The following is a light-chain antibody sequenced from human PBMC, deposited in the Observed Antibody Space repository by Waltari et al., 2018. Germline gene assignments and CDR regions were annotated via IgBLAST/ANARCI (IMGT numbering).Light chain of an antibody. CDR2: ANS. CDR1: DTNIGSGYD. V-gene: IGLV1-40*01. J-gene: IGLJ2*01. Sequence: QSVLTQTPSVSGAPGQTVTLSCTGGDTNIGSGYDVQWYQQVPGTAPRLLQYANSNRPSGIPDRFAGSKSGTAASLTISGLQAEDEGDYHCQSYDRTLGGFVIFGGGTKVTVL. CDR3: QSYDRTLGGFVI.